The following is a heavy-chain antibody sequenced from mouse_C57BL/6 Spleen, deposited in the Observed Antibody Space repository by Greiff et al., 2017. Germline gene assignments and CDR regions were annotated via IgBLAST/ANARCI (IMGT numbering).Heavy chain of an antibody. CDR3: ARGLSSYLYAMDY. CDR1: GYTFTGYW. D-gene: IGHD1-1*01. Sequence: VQLQQSGAELMKPGASVKLSCKATGYTFTGYWIEWVKQRPGHGLEWTGEILPGRGSTNYNEKFKGKATFTADTSSNTAYMQLSSLTTEDSAIYYCARGLSSYLYAMDYWGQGTSVTVSS. CDR2: ILPGRGST. J-gene: IGHJ4*01. V-gene: IGHV1-9*01.